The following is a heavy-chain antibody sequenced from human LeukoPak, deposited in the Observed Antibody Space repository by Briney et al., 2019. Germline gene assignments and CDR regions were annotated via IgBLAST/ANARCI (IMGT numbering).Heavy chain of an antibody. Sequence: ASVKVSCKASGGSFTNCPFHWVRQAPGQGLEWMGWINTNTGNPTYAQGFTGRFVFSLDTSVSTAYLQISSLKAEDTAVYYCARSDQLESYYYYYMDVWGKGTTVTVSS. D-gene: IGHD2-2*01. CDR1: GGSFTNCP. J-gene: IGHJ6*03. V-gene: IGHV7-4-1*02. CDR3: ARSDQLESYYYYYMDV. CDR2: INTNTGNP.